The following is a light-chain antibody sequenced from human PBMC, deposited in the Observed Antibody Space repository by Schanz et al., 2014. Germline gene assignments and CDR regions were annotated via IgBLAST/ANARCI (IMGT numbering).Light chain of an antibody. V-gene: IGKV3-20*01. CDR2: GAS. J-gene: IGKJ1*01. CDR1: QSVSSNY. CDR3: QQYGSSPRT. Sequence: EVVLTQSPGTLSLSPGEKATLSCKASQSVSSNYLAWYQHIPGQAPRLLIYGASNRATGIPDRFSGSGSGTDFTLTISRLEPEDFAVYYCQQYGSSPRTFGQGTKVEIK.